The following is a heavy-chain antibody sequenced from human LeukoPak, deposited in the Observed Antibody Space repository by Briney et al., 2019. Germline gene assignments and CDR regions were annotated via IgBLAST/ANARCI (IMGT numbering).Heavy chain of an antibody. D-gene: IGHD5-18*01. CDR2: ITSNGDTT. CDR3: ANSLGYSYDHHH. Sequence: PGGSLRLSCAASGFTLNYYYTSWIREAPGKGLEYVSAITSNGDTTYYTDSVKGRFTISRDNSKNTLYLQMSSLRAEDTAVYYCANSLGYSYDHHHWGQGTLVTVSS. J-gene: IGHJ5*02. CDR1: GFTLNYYY. V-gene: IGHV3-64D*06.